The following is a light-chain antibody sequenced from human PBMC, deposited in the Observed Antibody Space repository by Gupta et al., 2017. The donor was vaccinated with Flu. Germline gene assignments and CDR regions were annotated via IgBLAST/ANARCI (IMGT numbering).Light chain of an antibody. CDR1: SSNIGRNP. Sequence: QSVLTQPPSASETPGQRVTIACSGSSSNIGRNPVNWYQQLPGTAPKVLIYTNNQRPSGVPDRFSGSKSGTSASLAISGLQSEDEADYYCAAWDDSLNGYVFGTGTKVTVL. V-gene: IGLV1-44*01. CDR2: TNN. J-gene: IGLJ1*01. CDR3: AAWDDSLNGYV.